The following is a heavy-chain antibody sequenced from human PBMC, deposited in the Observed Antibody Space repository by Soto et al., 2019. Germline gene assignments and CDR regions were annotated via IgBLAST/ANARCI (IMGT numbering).Heavy chain of an antibody. CDR1: GGSITNYY. CDR2: INYDGYS. CDR3: ARHGFGPLHGLVDV. J-gene: IGHJ6*02. V-gene: IGHV4-59*08. Sequence: QVQLQESGPGLVKPSETLSLTCTVSGGSITNYYCSWFRQPPGKGLEWIGYINYDGYSAYNLSLKRRVTLSSEASKTQSSLMLESVTATDTAVYYCARHGFGPLHGLVDVWGPGTTVIVSS. D-gene: IGHD3-10*01.